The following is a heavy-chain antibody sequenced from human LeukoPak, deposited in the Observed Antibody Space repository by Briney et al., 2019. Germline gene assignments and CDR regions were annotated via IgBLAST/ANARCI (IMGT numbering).Heavy chain of an antibody. CDR2: ISGSGDKI. D-gene: IGHD1-26*01. Sequence: GGSLRLSCAASGFTFSNSAMTWVRQAPGKGLEWVSAISGSGDKIHYADSVKGRFTISSDNSKNTLYLQMNSLRVEDTAIYYRAKDWSCDYWGQGTLITVSS. CDR1: GFTFSNSA. CDR3: AKDWSCDY. J-gene: IGHJ4*02. V-gene: IGHV3-23*01.